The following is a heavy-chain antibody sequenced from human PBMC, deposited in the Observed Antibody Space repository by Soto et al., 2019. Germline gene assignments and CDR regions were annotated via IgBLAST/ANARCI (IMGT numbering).Heavy chain of an antibody. CDR3: ARGWYYFYG. J-gene: IGHJ4*02. CDR1: VEPMTGGYY. D-gene: IGHD2-15*01. CDR2: IYYGGTN. V-gene: IGHV4-38-2*01. Sequence: PSETLSLTCDASVEPMTGGYYWGWIRQSPGKGLEWIGSIYYGGTNYYNPSLRSRLAISIDTYKNQFSLRLSSVPAADTALYYCARGWYYFYGWCQGTRVTLSS.